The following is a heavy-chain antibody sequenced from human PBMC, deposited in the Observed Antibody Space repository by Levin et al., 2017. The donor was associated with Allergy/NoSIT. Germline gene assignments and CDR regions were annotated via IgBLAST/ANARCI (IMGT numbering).Heavy chain of an antibody. Sequence: KVSCEGFGDSLTHSWIAWVRQMPGKGLEWMGIIYPHDSDTRYSPSFRGQVTISVDKSINTAYLQWNSLKASDTATYYCAKLRSSPTDYGMDVWGQGTTVIVSS. CDR2: IYPHDSDT. D-gene: IGHD6-6*01. J-gene: IGHJ6*02. CDR3: AKLRSSPTDYGMDV. V-gene: IGHV5-51*01. CDR1: GDSLTHSW.